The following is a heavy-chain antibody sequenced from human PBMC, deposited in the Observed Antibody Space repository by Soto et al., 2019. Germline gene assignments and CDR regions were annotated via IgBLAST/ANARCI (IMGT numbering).Heavy chain of an antibody. V-gene: IGHV3-9*01. CDR3: AKDIAGIPKSLTDYGSGGFDY. D-gene: IGHD3-10*01. J-gene: IGHJ4*02. Sequence: GGSLRLSCAASGFTFDDYAMHWVRQAPGKGLEWVSGISWNSGSIGYADSVKGRFTISRDNAKNSLYLQMNSLRAEDTALYYCAKDIAGIPKSLTDYGSGGFDYWGQGTLVTVSS. CDR2: ISWNSGSI. CDR1: GFTFDDYA.